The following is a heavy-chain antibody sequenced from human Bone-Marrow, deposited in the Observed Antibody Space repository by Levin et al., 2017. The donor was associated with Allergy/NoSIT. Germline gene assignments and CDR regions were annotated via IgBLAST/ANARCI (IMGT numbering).Heavy chain of an antibody. CDR3: AGSSDYTSGWTSPDY. D-gene: IGHD6-19*01. J-gene: IGHJ4*02. CDR2: VLPVFGTP. CDR1: GGSFSNFA. Sequence: SVKVSCKASGGSFSNFAISWVRQAPGQGFEWMGGVLPVFGTPKYAQKFQGRVTIIADESTTTVYLELSGLRADDTAVYFCAGSSDYTSGWTSPDYWGQGSLVTVSS. V-gene: IGHV1-69*13.